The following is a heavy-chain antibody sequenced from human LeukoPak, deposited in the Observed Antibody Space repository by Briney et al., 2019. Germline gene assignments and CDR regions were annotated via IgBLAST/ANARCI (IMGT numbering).Heavy chain of an antibody. J-gene: IGHJ4*02. D-gene: IGHD3-22*01. CDR1: GFTFSTFG. Sequence: GGSLRLSCAAAGFTFSTFGMHWVRQAPGKGLEWVAFSRYDGSDKYYADSEKGRFTISRDNSKNTLYLHMSGLRPEDTAVYYCAKDRKRFGLYVDSSGYPSEFDYWGQGTLVTVSS. CDR2: SRYDGSDK. CDR3: AKDRKRFGLYVDSSGYPSEFDY. V-gene: IGHV3-30*02.